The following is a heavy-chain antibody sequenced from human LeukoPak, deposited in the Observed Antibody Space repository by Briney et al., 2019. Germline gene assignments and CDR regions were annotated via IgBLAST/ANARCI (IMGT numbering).Heavy chain of an antibody. CDR3: ARLYYDYVWGSYRYLDC. D-gene: IGHD3-16*02. J-gene: IGHJ4*02. Sequence: SETLSLTCTVSGGSISSYYWSWIRQPPGKGLEWIGYIYYSGSTNYNPSLKSRVTISVDTSKNQFSLKLSSVTAADTAVYYCARLYYDYVWGSYRYLDCWGQGTLVTVSS. CDR2: IYYSGST. V-gene: IGHV4-59*01. CDR1: GGSISSYY.